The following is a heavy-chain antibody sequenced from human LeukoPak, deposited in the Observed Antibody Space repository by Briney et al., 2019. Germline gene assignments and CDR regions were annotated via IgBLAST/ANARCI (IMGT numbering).Heavy chain of an antibody. CDR3: ARRKFGYDDAFDI. Sequence: ASVNVSCKASGYTFTSYDINWVRQATGQGLEWIGWMNHNSGNTGYAQKFQGKVTMTRNTSISTAYMELSSLRSEDTAVYYCARRKFGYDDAFDIWGQGTMVTVSS. CDR2: MNHNSGNT. V-gene: IGHV1-8*01. J-gene: IGHJ3*02. CDR1: GYTFTSYD. D-gene: IGHD5-12*01.